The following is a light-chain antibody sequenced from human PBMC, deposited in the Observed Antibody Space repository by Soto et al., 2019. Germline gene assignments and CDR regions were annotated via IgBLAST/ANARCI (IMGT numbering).Light chain of an antibody. CDR3: CSYAGSTTYVV. CDR2: EDT. Sequence: QSALTQPASVSGSPGQSITISCTGTSSDVGGYNLVSWYQQHPGKAPKLMIFEDTKRPSGVSNRFSGSKSGNTASLTISGLQAQDEADYDCCSYAGSTTYVVFGGGTKLTVL. V-gene: IGLV2-23*01. J-gene: IGLJ2*01. CDR1: SSDVGGYNL.